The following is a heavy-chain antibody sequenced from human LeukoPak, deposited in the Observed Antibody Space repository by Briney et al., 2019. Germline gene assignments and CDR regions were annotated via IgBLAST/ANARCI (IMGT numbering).Heavy chain of an antibody. CDR2: INPNSGGT. V-gene: IGHV1-2*02. CDR3: ARGSYDSSDFEYFHH. D-gene: IGHD3-22*01. Sequence: ASVKVSCKASGYTFTGKYMHWVRQAPGQGLEWMGWINPNSGGTNYAQKFQGRVTMTRDTSIGTAYMELNRLRSDDTAVYYCARGSYDSSDFEYFHHWGQGTLVTVSS. CDR1: GYTFTGKY. J-gene: IGHJ1*01.